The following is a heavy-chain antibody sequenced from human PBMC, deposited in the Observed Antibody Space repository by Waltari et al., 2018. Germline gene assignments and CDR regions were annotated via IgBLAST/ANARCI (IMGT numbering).Heavy chain of an antibody. J-gene: IGHJ4*02. CDR1: GFIFSGFA. D-gene: IGHD6-19*01. V-gene: IGHV3-23*01. CDR3: AKGIYSAGWYAGVDS. Sequence: EVQLLESGGGLVQPGGSLRLSCSASGFIFSGFAMTWVRQAPGPGLGGVSGTDANGAATYYADSVNGRFTISRDNSKNTLYLQMNSLRAGDTATYYCAKGIYSAGWYAGVDSWGQGTVVTVSS. CDR2: TDANGAAT.